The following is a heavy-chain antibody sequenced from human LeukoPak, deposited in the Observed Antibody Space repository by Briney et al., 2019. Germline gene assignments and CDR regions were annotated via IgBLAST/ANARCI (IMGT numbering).Heavy chain of an antibody. J-gene: IGHJ6*02. V-gene: IGHV4-34*01. Sequence: NPSETLSLTCAVYGGSFSGYYWSWIRQPPGKGLEWIGEINHSGSTNYNPSLKSRVTISVDTSKNQFSLKLSSVTAADTAVYYCASDSTVTTDYYYYYGMDVWGQGTTVTVSS. D-gene: IGHD4-17*01. CDR2: INHSGST. CDR1: GGSFSGYY. CDR3: ASDSTVTTDYYYYYGMDV.